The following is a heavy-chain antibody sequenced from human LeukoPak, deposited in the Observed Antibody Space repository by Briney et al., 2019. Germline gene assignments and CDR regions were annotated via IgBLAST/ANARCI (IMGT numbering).Heavy chain of an antibody. Sequence: ASVKVSCKASGYTFTSYHMYWVRQAPGQGLEWMGIINPSGVSTTYAQKFQGRLTVTRDTSTSTVYMELTSLRSEDTAVYYCARFGYSYGADYWGQGTLVTVSS. CDR1: GYTFTSYH. D-gene: IGHD5-18*01. J-gene: IGHJ4*02. CDR3: ARFGYSYGADY. V-gene: IGHV1-46*01. CDR2: INPSGVST.